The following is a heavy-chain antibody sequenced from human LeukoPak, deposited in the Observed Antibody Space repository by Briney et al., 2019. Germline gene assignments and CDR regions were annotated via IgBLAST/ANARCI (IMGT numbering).Heavy chain of an antibody. CDR2: VSPYNGNT. V-gene: IGHV1-18*01. CDR1: GYTFSSYG. Sequence: GASVKVSCKASGYTFSSYGISWVRQAPGQGLEWMGWVSPYNGNTEYGQKVQGRVTMTTDRPTTTASMELRSLRSDDTAMYYCARVRPPNIVDSVMDYKYYHDMDVWGQGITVTVSS. J-gene: IGHJ6*02. D-gene: IGHD5-18*01. CDR3: ARVRPPNIVDSVMDYKYYHDMDV.